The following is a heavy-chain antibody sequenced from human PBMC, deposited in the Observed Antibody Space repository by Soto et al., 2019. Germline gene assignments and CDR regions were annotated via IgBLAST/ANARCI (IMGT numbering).Heavy chain of an antibody. V-gene: IGHV1-69*11. Sequence: QVQLVQSGAEVKKPGSSVKVSCKASRGTFSSDAISWVRQAPGQGLEWMGGIISMLGTVNYIQKFQGRVTITADESTSTAYMEPRSLIPDDTAVYYCARSTIFGVVIVPDFDYWGQGTLVTVSS. J-gene: IGHJ4*02. CDR1: RGTFSSDA. CDR2: IISMLGTV. CDR3: ARSTIFGVVIVPDFDY. D-gene: IGHD3-3*01.